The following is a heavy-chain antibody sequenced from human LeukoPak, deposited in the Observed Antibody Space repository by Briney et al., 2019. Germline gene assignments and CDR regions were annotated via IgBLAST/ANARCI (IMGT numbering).Heavy chain of an antibody. J-gene: IGHJ6*03. Sequence: GGSLRLSCAASGFTFSSYGTHWVRQAPGKGLEWVAVISYDGSNKYYADSVKGRFTISRDNSKNTLYLQMNSLRAEDTAVYYCARVVTAIPGLYYYYYMDVWGKGTTVTISS. D-gene: IGHD2-21*02. CDR3: ARVVTAIPGLYYYYYMDV. V-gene: IGHV3-30*03. CDR2: ISYDGSNK. CDR1: GFTFSSYG.